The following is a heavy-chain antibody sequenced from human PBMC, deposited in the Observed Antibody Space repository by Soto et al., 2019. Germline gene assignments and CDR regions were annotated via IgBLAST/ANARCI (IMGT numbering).Heavy chain of an antibody. CDR2: IYYSGST. D-gene: IGHD1-26*01. CDR1: GGSISSSSYY. Sequence: SETLSLTCTVSGGSISSSSYYWGWIRQPPGKGLEWIGSIYYSGSTYYNPSLKSRVTISVDTSKNQFSLKLSSVTAADTAVYYCARQEGATTGYYYYGMEVWGQGTTVTVS. J-gene: IGHJ6*02. CDR3: ARQEGATTGYYYYGMEV. V-gene: IGHV4-39*01.